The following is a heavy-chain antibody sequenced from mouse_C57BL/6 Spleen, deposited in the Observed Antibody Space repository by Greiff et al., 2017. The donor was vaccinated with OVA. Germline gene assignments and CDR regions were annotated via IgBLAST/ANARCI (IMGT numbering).Heavy chain of an antibody. CDR3: AREVDGYYRFAY. CDR2: IYPRSGNT. Sequence: VQLQQSGAELARPGASVKLSCTASGYTFTSYGISWVKQRTGQGLEWIGEIYPRSGNTYYNEKFKGKATLTADKSSSTAYMELRSLTSEDSAVYFCAREVDGYYRFAYWGQGTLVTVSA. V-gene: IGHV1-81*01. CDR1: GYTFTSYG. J-gene: IGHJ3*01. D-gene: IGHD2-3*01.